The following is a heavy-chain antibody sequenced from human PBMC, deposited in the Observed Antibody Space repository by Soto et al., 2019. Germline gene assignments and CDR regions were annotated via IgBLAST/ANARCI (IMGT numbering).Heavy chain of an antibody. D-gene: IGHD5-12*01. CDR3: ASRGRDGYKYTSDY. CDR1: GGTFSSYA. V-gene: IGHV1-69*13. CDR2: IIPIFGTA. Sequence: SVKVSCKASGGTFSSYAISWVRQAPGQGLEWMGGIIPIFGTANYAQKFQGRVTITADESTCTAYMELSSLRSEDTAVYYCASRGRDGYKYTSDYWGQGTLVTVSS. J-gene: IGHJ4*02.